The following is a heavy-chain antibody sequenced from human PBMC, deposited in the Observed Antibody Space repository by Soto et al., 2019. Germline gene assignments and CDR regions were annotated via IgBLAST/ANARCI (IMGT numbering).Heavy chain of an antibody. V-gene: IGHV3-21*01. CDR3: AAEGITGTTLRFDP. Sequence: EVQLVESGGGLVKPGGSLRLSCAASGFTFSSYSMNWVRQAPGKGLEWVSSISSSSSYIYYADSVKGRFTISRDNAKNSLYLQMNGLRAEDTAVYYCAAEGITGTTLRFDPWGQGTLVTVSS. CDR1: GFTFSSYS. J-gene: IGHJ5*02. CDR2: ISSSSSYI. D-gene: IGHD1-7*01.